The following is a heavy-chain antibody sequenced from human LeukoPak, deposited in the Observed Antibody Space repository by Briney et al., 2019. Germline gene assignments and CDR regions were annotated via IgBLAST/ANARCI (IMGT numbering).Heavy chain of an antibody. Sequence: GGSLRLSCAASGFTFSSYAMHWVRQAPGKGLEWVAVISYDGSTKYYADSVKGRFTISRDNSKNTLYLQMNSLRAADTAVYYRARVRSTTCLDYWAQGSLVTVSS. CDR3: ARVRSTTCLDY. D-gene: IGHD2-2*01. CDR1: GFTFSSYA. CDR2: ISYDGSTK. V-gene: IGHV3-30*01. J-gene: IGHJ4*02.